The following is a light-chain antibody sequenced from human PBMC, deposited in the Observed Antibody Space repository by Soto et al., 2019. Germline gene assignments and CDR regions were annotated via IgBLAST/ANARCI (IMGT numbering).Light chain of an antibody. CDR2: GAS. Sequence: EIVLTQSPGTLSLSPGERATLSCRASQTVSSIYLAWYQQKPGQAPRLLIYGASTRATGIPDRFSGSGSGTDFNLTISRLEPEDFAVYYCQQYGGSPTFGQGTKLEIK. CDR3: QQYGGSPT. V-gene: IGKV3-20*01. J-gene: IGKJ2*01. CDR1: QTVSSIY.